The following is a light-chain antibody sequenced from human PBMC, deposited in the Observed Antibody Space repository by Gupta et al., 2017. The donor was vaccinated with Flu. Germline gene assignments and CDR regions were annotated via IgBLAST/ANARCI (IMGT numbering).Light chain of an antibody. CDR3: ASYAGPFIKVV. CDR2: DDT. V-gene: IGLV2-23*01. J-gene: IGLJ2*01. CDR1: RSDVGSYDH. Sequence: SALSPLASLSGPPGQSSTTSRIVSRSDVGSYDHVSWYQQDPGTAPKLMIFDDTKRPSGVSDRFSGSKSGTTASLTPSGRQAEDEADYYCASYAGPFIKVVFGGGTRLTVL.